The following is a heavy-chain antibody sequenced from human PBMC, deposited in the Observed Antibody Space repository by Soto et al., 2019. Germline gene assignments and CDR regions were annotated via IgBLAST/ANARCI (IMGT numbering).Heavy chain of an antibody. CDR1: GGSISSSNW. V-gene: IGHV4-4*02. J-gene: IGHJ3*02. D-gene: IGHD6-13*01. Sequence: LALTCAVSGGSISSSNWWSWVRQPPGKGLEWIGEIYHSGSTNYNPSLKSRVTISVDKSKNQFSLKLSSVTAADTAVYYCSSSWKFDAFDIWGQGTMVTVSS. CDR3: SSSWKFDAFDI. CDR2: IYHSGST.